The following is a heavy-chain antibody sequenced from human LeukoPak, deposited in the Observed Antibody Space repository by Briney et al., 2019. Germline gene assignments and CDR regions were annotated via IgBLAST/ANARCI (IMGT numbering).Heavy chain of an antibody. CDR3: ATEGFRGVLFHI. J-gene: IGHJ3*02. Sequence: GGSLRLSCAASGFTVSSNYMSWVRQAPGKGLERVSVLYSGGNTYYADSVQGRFTISRDNSRNTLYLQMNSLRVEDTAVYYCATEGFRGVLFHIWGQGTVVTVSS. CDR2: LYSGGNT. V-gene: IGHV3-66*01. CDR1: GFTVSSNY. D-gene: IGHD3-10*01.